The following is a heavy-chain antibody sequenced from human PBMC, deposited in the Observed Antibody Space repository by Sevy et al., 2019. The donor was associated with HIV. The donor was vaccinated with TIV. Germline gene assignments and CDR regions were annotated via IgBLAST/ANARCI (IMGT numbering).Heavy chain of an antibody. J-gene: IGHJ6*02. Sequence: GGSLRLSCAASGFTFSNYNMNWVRHAPGKGLEWASYISSSSNTIYYADSGKGRFTISRDNDKNSLYLEMNSLRAEDTAVYYCAREGGYSDQGMDVWGLGTTVTVSS. CDR1: GFTFSNYN. V-gene: IGHV3-48*01. CDR3: AREGGYSDQGMDV. D-gene: IGHD5-12*01. CDR2: ISSSSNTI.